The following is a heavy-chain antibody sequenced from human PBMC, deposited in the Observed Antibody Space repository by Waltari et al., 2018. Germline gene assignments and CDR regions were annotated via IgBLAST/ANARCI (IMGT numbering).Heavy chain of an antibody. CDR1: GVTFSSYW. V-gene: IGHV3-74*01. CDR3: ASEVPAAEAQYGMDV. Sequence: EVQLVESGGGLVQPGGSLRLSCAASGVTFSSYWMHWVRQAPGKGLGWVARMKSDGRSTNYADAVKGGFTIARDNAKNTLYLQMNSLRAEDTAVDYWASEVPAAEAQYGMDVWGEGTTVTVSS. D-gene: IGHD2-2*01. CDR2: MKSDGRST. J-gene: IGHJ6*04.